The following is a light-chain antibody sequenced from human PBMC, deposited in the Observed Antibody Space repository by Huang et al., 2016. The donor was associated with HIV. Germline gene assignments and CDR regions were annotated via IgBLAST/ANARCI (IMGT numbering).Light chain of an antibody. CDR3: QQYNNWPRT. V-gene: IGKV3-15*01. J-gene: IGKJ1*01. Sequence: EIVMTQSPGTLSVSPGERATLSCRASQSVSSNLAWYQQKAGQAPGVLIYGASTRASGIPARFSSSGSRTEFTLTISSLQSEDVAVYYCQQYNNWPRTFGQGTKVEIK. CDR1: QSVSSN. CDR2: GAS.